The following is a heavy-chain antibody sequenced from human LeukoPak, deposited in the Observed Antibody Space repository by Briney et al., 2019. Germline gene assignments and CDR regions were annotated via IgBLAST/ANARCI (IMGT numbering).Heavy chain of an antibody. Sequence: PGGSLRLSCAASGFTFSSYAMSWVRQAPGKGLEWVSAISGSGGSTYYADSVKGRFTISRDNSKNTLYLQMNSLRAEDTAVYYCANGGPHVLRFLEWTLDFDYWGQGTLVTVSS. J-gene: IGHJ4*02. CDR3: ANGGPHVLRFLEWTLDFDY. V-gene: IGHV3-23*01. CDR2: ISGSGGST. CDR1: GFTFSSYA. D-gene: IGHD3-3*01.